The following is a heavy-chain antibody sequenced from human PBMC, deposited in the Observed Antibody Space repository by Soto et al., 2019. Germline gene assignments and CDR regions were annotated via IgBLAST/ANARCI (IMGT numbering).Heavy chain of an antibody. Sequence: GGSLRLSCAASGFTFDDYGMSWVRQAPGKGLEWVSGINWNGGSTGYADSVKGRFTISRDNAKNSLYLQMNSLRAEDTALYYCARDTGDSSGYYYVRYYYGMDVWGQGTTVTVSS. V-gene: IGHV3-20*04. CDR2: INWNGGST. J-gene: IGHJ6*02. CDR3: ARDTGDSSGYYYVRYYYGMDV. D-gene: IGHD3-22*01. CDR1: GFTFDDYG.